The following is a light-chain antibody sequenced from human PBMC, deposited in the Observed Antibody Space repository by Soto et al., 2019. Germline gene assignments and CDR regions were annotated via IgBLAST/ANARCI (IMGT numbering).Light chain of an antibody. J-gene: IGKJ5*01. Sequence: EIVMTQSPATLSVSPGERATLSCRASQSVSSNLAWYQQKPGQAPRLLIYGASTRATGIPARFSGSGSGTEFTLTISSLQSEDFAVYYGQQYNNWPPITFGQGTLLEIK. CDR3: QQYNNWPPIT. V-gene: IGKV3-15*01. CDR2: GAS. CDR1: QSVSSN.